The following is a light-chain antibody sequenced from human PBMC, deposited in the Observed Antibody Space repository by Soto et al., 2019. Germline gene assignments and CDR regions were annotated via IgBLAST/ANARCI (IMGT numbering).Light chain of an antibody. CDR2: LNNDGSL. V-gene: IGLV4-69*01. Sequence: QSVLTQSPYASASLGDSVTLTCTLNIGHSGFAIAWHQQQPEKGPRFLMKLNNDGSLKTGDGIPGRFSAHSSGAERYLTISNLQSDDEADYYCQTWGTVPVFGGGTQLTVL. CDR1: IGHSGFA. CDR3: QTWGTVPV. J-gene: IGLJ2*01.